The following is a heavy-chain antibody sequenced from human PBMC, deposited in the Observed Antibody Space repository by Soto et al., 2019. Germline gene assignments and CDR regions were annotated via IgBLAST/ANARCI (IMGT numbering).Heavy chain of an antibody. J-gene: IGHJ6*02. CDR2: ISGSGGST. CDR1: GLTFSSYA. V-gene: IGHV3-23*01. D-gene: IGHD2-2*01. CDR3: AKMVVVVPAAMNYYGMDV. Sequence: GGSLRLSCAASGLTFSSYAMSWVRQAPGKGLEWVSAISGSGGSTYYADSVKGRFTISRDNSKNTLYLQMNSLRAEDTTVYYCAKMVVVVPAAMNYYGMDVWGQGTTVTVSS.